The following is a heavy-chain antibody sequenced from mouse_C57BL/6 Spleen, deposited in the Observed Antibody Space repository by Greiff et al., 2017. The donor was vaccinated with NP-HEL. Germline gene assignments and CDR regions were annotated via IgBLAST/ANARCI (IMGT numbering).Heavy chain of an antibody. CDR3: AREGTFYAMDY. D-gene: IGHD2-14*01. CDR1: GYSITSGYY. V-gene: IGHV3-6*01. CDR2: ISYDGSN. J-gene: IGHJ4*01. Sequence: ESGPGLVKPSQSLSLTCSVTGYSITSGYYWNWIRQLPGNKLEWMGYISYDGSNNYNPSLKNRTTITRDTSKNQFFLKLNSVTTEDTATYYCAREGTFYAMDYWGQGTSVTVSS.